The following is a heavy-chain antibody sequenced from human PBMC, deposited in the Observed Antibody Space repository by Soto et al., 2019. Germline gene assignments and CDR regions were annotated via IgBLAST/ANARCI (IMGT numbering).Heavy chain of an antibody. J-gene: IGHJ4*02. CDR3: ARGSKESYPGSRIFDF. Sequence: WGSLRLSCVASGFTFRSRAMSFGRHAPVEGLEWVSIISDSGGDTKYADSVRGRFTISRDNSKNTLYLQMSSLRAEDSAVYYCARGSKESYPGSRIFDFWGRGTLVTVSS. D-gene: IGHD3-10*01. CDR1: GFTFRSRA. CDR2: ISDSGGDT. V-gene: IGHV3-23*01.